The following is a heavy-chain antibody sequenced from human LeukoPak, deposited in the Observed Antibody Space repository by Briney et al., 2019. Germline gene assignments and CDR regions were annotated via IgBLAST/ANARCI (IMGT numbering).Heavy chain of an antibody. Sequence: ASVKVSCKASGYTFTGYFMHWVRQAPGQGLEWMGWINPNSGNTGYAQKFQGRVTITRNTSISTAYMELSSLRSEDTAVYYCARSYGDLDFDYWGQGTLVTVSS. CDR2: INPNSGNT. V-gene: IGHV1-8*03. J-gene: IGHJ4*02. CDR3: ARSYGDLDFDY. D-gene: IGHD4-17*01. CDR1: GYTFTGYF.